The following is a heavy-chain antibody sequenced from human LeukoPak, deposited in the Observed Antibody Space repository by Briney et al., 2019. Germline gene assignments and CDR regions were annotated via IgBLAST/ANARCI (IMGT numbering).Heavy chain of an antibody. V-gene: IGHV5-10-1*01. CDR2: IDPSDSYT. Sequence: GESLKISCKGSGYRFTSYWISWVRQVPGKGLEWMGRIDPSDSYTNYSPSFQGHVTISADKSISTAYLQWSSLKASDTAMYYCARLTDCSGGSCYSIPVDNLDYWGQGTLVTVSS. CDR1: GYRFTSYW. CDR3: ARLTDCSGGSCYSIPVDNLDY. D-gene: IGHD2-15*01. J-gene: IGHJ4*02.